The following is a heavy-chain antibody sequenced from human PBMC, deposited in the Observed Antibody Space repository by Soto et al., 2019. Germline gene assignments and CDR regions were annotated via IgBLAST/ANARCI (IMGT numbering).Heavy chain of an antibody. Sequence: GASVKVSYNASGGTFSSYAISWVRQAPGQGLEWMGGIIPIFGTANYAQKFQGRVTITADESTSTAYMELSSLRSEDTAVYYCARGLNYYGRPQALDYWGQGTLVTVSS. CDR3: ARGLNYYGRPQALDY. V-gene: IGHV1-69*13. D-gene: IGHD3-10*01. CDR2: IIPIFGTA. CDR1: GGTFSSYA. J-gene: IGHJ4*02.